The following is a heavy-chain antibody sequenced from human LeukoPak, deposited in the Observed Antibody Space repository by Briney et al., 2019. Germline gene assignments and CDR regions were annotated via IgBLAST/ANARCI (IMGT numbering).Heavy chain of an antibody. J-gene: IGHJ4*02. V-gene: IGHV4-34*01. Sequence: SETLSLTCAVYGGSFSGYYWSWIRQPPGKGLEWIGEINHSGSTNYNPSLKSRVIISVDTSKNQFSLKLSSVTAADTAVYYCATSIAARSKFDYWGQGTLVTVSS. CDR3: ATSIAARSKFDY. CDR2: INHSGST. D-gene: IGHD6-6*01. CDR1: GGSFSGYY.